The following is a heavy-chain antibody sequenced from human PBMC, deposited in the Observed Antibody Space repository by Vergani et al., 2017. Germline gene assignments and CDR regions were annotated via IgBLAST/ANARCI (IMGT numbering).Heavy chain of an antibody. CDR3: ARGREGRYAHYFDY. V-gene: IGHV3-21*01. CDR1: GFSFNLYS. CDR2: IGFSSTYI. Sequence: EVQLVESGGGLVKPGGSLTLSCAASGFSFNLYSMNWVRQAPGKGLEWVSSIGFSSTYIFYADSVRGRFTISRDNARNSLYLRMSNLRAEDTAVYYCARGREGRYAHYFDYWGQGTLVTVSS. J-gene: IGHJ4*02. D-gene: IGHD3-16*01.